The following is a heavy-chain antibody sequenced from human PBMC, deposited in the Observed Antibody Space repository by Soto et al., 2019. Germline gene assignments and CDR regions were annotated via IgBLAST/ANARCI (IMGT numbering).Heavy chain of an antibody. V-gene: IGHV3-23*01. CDR1: GFTFRNYP. Sequence: LRLSCAASGFTFRNYPMTWVRQAPGKGLDWVSTISGSGVDTYYPDSVKGRVTISRDNSKNTLYLQINSLRAEDTAVYYCAKGGLLPRANRWFWGQGTLVTVSS. D-gene: IGHD2-2*01. CDR3: AKGGLLPRANRWF. J-gene: IGHJ4*02. CDR2: ISGSGVDT.